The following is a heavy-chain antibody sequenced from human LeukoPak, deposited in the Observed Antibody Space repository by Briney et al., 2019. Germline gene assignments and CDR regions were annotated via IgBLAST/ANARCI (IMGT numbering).Heavy chain of an antibody. J-gene: IGHJ5*02. CDR2: MNPNSGGT. V-gene: IGHV1-2*02. D-gene: IGHD3-9*01. CDR1: GYTFTSYD. Sequence: ASVKVSCKASGYTFTSYDINWVRQATGQGLEWMGWMNPNSGGTNYAQKFQGRVTMTRDTSISTAYMELSRLRSDDTAVYYCAKAELEYYDILTGRFDPWGQGTLVTVSS. CDR3: AKAELEYYDILTGRFDP.